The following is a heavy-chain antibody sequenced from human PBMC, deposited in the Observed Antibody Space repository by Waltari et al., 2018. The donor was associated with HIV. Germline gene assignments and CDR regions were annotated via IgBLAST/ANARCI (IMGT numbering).Heavy chain of an antibody. CDR1: GSSINSGYY. J-gene: IGHJ3*01. CDR2: SYHSGHT. Sequence: QVQLQESGPGLVKPSETLSLTCTVTGSSINSGYYWGWIRQPPGKGLEWFGHSYHSGHTFYNSSLQSRVSISVDTSNSQCSLTLHSLSAADTAVYYCARAYCSTPSCNSDDAFDLWGQGTVVIVSS. CDR3: ARAYCSTPSCNSDDAFDL. D-gene: IGHD2-15*01. V-gene: IGHV4-38-2*02.